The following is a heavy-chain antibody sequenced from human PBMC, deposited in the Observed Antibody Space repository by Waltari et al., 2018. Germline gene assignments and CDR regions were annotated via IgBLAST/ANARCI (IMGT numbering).Heavy chain of an antibody. CDR1: GFIFGNCN. V-gene: IGHV3-30*18. J-gene: IGHJ4*02. D-gene: IGHD5-12*01. Sequence: QFQLVESGGGVVQPGRSLRLSCAAYGFIFGNCNMHWVRQNPGKGLQWVAAISHEGRNKDYADSVKSRFTVSRDNSNNTLYLQINSLRADDTGIYFCVKYSGFDYFFDYWGQGTLVTVSS. CDR3: VKYSGFDYFFDY. CDR2: ISHEGRNK.